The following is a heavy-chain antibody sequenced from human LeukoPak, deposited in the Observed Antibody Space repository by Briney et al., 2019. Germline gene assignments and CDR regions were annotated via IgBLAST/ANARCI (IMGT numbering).Heavy chain of an antibody. D-gene: IGHD6-19*01. V-gene: IGHV4-59*01. Sequence: PSETLSLTCTVSGGSISSYYWSWIRQPPGKGLEWIEYIYYSGSTNYNPSLKSRVTISVDTSKNQFSLKLSSVTAADTAVYYCARSRKGAIAVAGISTPYYYYYMDVWGKGTTVTVSS. CDR2: IYYSGST. CDR1: GGSISSYY. J-gene: IGHJ6*03. CDR3: ARSRKGAIAVAGISTPYYYYYMDV.